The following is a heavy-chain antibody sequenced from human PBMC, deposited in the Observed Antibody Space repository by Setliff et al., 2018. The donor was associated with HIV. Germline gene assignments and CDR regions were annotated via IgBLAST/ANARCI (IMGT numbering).Heavy chain of an antibody. Sequence: GGSLRLSCLASGMTFSDAWMTWVRQAPGKGLEWVGRIKSKEDGGTREYAAPVKGSFTISRDDSKNMLYLQMNSLETEDTAVYYCTTDLIIRGVIIDGALRWGQGTLVTVSS. CDR2: IKSKEDGGTR. J-gene: IGHJ4*02. CDR3: TTDLIIRGVIIDGALR. D-gene: IGHD3-10*01. CDR1: GMTFSDAW. V-gene: IGHV3-15*01.